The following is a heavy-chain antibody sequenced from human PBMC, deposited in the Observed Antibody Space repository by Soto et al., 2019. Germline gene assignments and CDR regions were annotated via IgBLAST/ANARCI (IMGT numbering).Heavy chain of an antibody. Sequence: QVQLQESGPGLVKPSQTLSLTCTVSGGSISSGGYYWSWIRQHPGKGLEWIGYIYYSGSTYYNPCLKSRVTISVDTSKNQFSLKLSSVTAADTAVYYCARVNYYDSSGSSKYYYGMDVWGQGTTVTVSS. V-gene: IGHV4-31*03. D-gene: IGHD3-22*01. CDR2: IYYSGST. CDR1: GGSISSGGYY. J-gene: IGHJ6*02. CDR3: ARVNYYDSSGSSKYYYGMDV.